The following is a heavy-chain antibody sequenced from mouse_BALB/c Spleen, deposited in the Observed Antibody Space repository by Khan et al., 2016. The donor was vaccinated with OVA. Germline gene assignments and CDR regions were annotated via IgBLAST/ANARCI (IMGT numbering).Heavy chain of an antibody. V-gene: IGHV2-2*03. CDR2: IWGGGST. J-gene: IGHJ3*01. CDR1: GFSLTSYG. D-gene: IGHD2-3*01. CDR3: ASLYDFGEGFAY. Sequence: QVQLKQSGPGLIQPSQSLSITCTVSGFSLTSYGVHWVRQSAGKGLEWLGVIWGGGSTDYNAPFISRLTISKDNSKSQVCFNMDSLQSNDAAIYYCASLYDFGEGFAYWGQGTLVTVSA.